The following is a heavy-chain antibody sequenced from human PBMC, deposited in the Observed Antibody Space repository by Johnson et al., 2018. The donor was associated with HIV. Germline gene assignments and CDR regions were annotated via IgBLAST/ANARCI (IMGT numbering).Heavy chain of an antibody. D-gene: IGHD1-26*01. V-gene: IGHV3-30*03. Sequence: QVQLLESGGGVVKPGGSLRLSCAASGFTFDDYGMSWVRQAPGKGLEWVAVISYDGSNKYYADSVKGRFTISRDNSKNTLHLQMNSLSAEDTAVYYCARRGVGATTAAFDLWGQGTMVAVSS. CDR2: ISYDGSNK. CDR1: GFTFDDYG. CDR3: ARRGVGATTAAFDL. J-gene: IGHJ3*01.